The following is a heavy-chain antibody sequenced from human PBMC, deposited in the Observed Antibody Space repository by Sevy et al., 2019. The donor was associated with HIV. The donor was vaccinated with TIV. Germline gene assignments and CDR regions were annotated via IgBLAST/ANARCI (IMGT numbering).Heavy chain of an antibody. D-gene: IGHD2-15*01. CDR3: ASDYCSRGSCFFDY. CDR1: GFDIRSNY. Sequence: GGSLRLSCVVSGFDIRSNYMSWVRQAPGKGLEWVSHIYAGGTAYYADSVKGRSTFSRDDSKNPVSLQMRSLRVEDSAVYYCASDYCSRGSCFFDYWGQGIQVTVSS. V-gene: IGHV3-53*01. CDR2: IYAGGTA. J-gene: IGHJ4*02.